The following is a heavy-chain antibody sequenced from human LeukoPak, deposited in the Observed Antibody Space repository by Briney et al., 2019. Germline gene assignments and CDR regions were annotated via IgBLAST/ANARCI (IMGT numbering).Heavy chain of an antibody. CDR1: GYRFTTYW. Sequence: GESLKISCKGSGYRFTTYWIGWVRQMPGKGLEWMGIIYPGDSDTRYSPSFQGQATISADKSISTAYLQWSSLKASDTPMYYCARRYSDGSGYFVDHWGQGTLVTVSS. CDR3: ARRYSDGSGYFVDH. J-gene: IGHJ4*02. V-gene: IGHV5-51*01. D-gene: IGHD3-22*01. CDR2: IYPGDSDT.